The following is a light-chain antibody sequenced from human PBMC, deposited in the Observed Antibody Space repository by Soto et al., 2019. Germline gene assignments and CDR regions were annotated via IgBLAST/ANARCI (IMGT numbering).Light chain of an antibody. CDR2: SDV. V-gene: IGLV1-44*01. Sequence: QSVLTQPPSASGTPGQRVTISCSGGSSNIGSNPVNWYRQLPGTAPQLLLYSDVQRPSGVPDRVSGSKSGTSASLAISGLQSEDEADYFCAAWDDSLSAVLFGGGTKLTVL. J-gene: IGLJ2*01. CDR1: SSNIGSNP. CDR3: AAWDDSLSAVL.